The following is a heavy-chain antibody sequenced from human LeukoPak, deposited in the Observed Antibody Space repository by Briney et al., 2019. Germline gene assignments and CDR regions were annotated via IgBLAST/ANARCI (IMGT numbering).Heavy chain of an antibody. D-gene: IGHD6-13*01. J-gene: IGHJ4*02. Sequence: PSETLSLTCTVSGGSISSYYWSWIRQPPGKGLEWIGYIYYSGSTNYNPSLKSRVTISVDTSKNQFSLKLSSVTAADTAVYYCARGGIRAAAGLFDYWGQGTLVTVSS. CDR3: ARGGIRAAAGLFDY. CDR2: IYYSGST. CDR1: GGSISSYY. V-gene: IGHV4-59*01.